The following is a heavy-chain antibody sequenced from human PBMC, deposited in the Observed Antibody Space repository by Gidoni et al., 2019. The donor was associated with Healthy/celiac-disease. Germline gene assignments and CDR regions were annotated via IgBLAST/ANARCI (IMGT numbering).Heavy chain of an antibody. J-gene: IGHJ3*02. CDR2: MTPNSGNT. CDR3: ARGTYYDYSWWSYRSRSAFDI. V-gene: IGHV1-8*01. D-gene: IGHD3-16*02. CDR1: GYTFTSSD. Sequence: QVQLGQAGAEVKKPWASLQVSCKDSGYTFTSSDIHWVRQATGQWLEWMGWMTPNSGNTGYAQKVQGRVTMTSNTSRSTAYMELSSLRSEDTAVYYCARGTYYDYSWWSYRSRSAFDIWGQGTMVTVSS.